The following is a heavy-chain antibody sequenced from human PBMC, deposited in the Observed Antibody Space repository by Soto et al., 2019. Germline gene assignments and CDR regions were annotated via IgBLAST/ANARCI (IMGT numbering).Heavy chain of an antibody. D-gene: IGHD3-9*01. CDR1: GGSFSGYY. J-gene: IGHJ4*02. V-gene: IGHV4-34*01. CDR3: ARGQSLDYDILTGKFDY. Sequence: PSETLSLTCAVYGGSFSGYYWSWIRQPPGKGLEWIGEINHSGSTNYNPSLKSRVTISVDTSKNQFSLKLSSVTAADTAVYYCARGQSLDYDILTGKFDYWGQGTLVTVSS. CDR2: INHSGST.